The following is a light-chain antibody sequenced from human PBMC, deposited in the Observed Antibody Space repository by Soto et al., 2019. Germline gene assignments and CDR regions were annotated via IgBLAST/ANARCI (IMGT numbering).Light chain of an antibody. CDR1: SRDVGAYDY. CDR3: CSYAGSSTYV. J-gene: IGLJ1*01. V-gene: IGLV2-14*03. Sequence: QSVLTQPASVSWSPGQSITISCTGTSRDVGAYDYVSWYLQYPDKAPQLLIYYVDHRPSGVSSRFSGSKSGNTASLTISGLQAEDEGDYYCCSYAGSSTYVFGTGTKVTVL. CDR2: YVD.